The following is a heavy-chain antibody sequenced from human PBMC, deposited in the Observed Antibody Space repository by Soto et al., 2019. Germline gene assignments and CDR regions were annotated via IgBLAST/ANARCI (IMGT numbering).Heavy chain of an antibody. CDR1: GFSLSTSGVG. J-gene: IGHJ3*02. CDR2: IYWDDDK. V-gene: IGHV2-5*02. CDR3: AHSVFPPPLYPNDAFDI. Sequence: QITLKESGPTLVKPTQTLTLTCTFSGFSLSTSGVGVGWIRQPPGKALEWLALIYWDDDKRYSPSLKSRLTITKDTSKNQVVLTMTNMDPVDTATYYCAHSVFPPPLYPNDAFDIWGQGTMVTVSS. D-gene: IGHD3-3*01.